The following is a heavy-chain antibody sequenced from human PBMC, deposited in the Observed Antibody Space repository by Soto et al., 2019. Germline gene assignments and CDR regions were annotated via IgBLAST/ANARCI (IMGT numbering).Heavy chain of an antibody. V-gene: IGHV3-30*18. CDR2: ISYDGSNK. Sequence: GGSLRLSCAASGFTFSSYGMHWVRQAPGKGLEWVAVISYDGSNKYYADSVKGRFTISRDNSKNTLYLQMNSLRAEDTAVYYCANLNQMFPGYWGQGTLVTVSS. CDR3: ANLNQMFPGY. J-gene: IGHJ4*02. CDR1: GFTFSSYG. D-gene: IGHD2-2*01.